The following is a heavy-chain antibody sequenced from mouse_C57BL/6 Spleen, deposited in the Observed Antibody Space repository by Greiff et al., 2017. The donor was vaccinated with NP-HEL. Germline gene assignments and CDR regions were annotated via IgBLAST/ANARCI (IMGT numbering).Heavy chain of an antibody. Sequence: QVQLQQPGAELVKPGASVKMSCKASGYTFTSYWITWVKQRPGQGLAWIGDICPGRGSTNYNEKFKSKATLTVDTSSSTAYMQLSSLTSEDTADYYGARLGDYLHFDYWGQGTTLTVSA. V-gene: IGHV1-55*01. J-gene: IGHJ2*01. CDR3: ARLGDYLHFDY. CDR1: GYTFTSYW. D-gene: IGHD2-4*01. CDR2: ICPGRGST.